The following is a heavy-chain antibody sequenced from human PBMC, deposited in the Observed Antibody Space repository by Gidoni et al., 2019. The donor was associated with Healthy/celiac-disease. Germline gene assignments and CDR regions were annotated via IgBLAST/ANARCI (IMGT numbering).Heavy chain of an antibody. J-gene: IGHJ4*02. CDR2: IDPSDSYT. V-gene: IGHV5-10-1*03. CDR3: ARHDGDIVVVVAVNYYFDY. Sequence: EVQLVQSGAEVKKPGESLRLSCKGSGYSFTSYWISWVRQMPGKGLEWMGRIDPSDSYTNYSPSFQGHVTISADKSISTAYLQWSSLKASDTAMYYCARHDGDIVVVVAVNYYFDYWGQGTLVTVSS. D-gene: IGHD2-15*01. CDR1: GYSFTSYW.